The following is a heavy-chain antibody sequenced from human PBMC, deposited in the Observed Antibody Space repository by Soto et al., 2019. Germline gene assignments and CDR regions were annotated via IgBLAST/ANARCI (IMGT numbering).Heavy chain of an antibody. CDR1: GFTFSSYA. Sequence: GGSLRLSCAASGFTFSSYAMSWVRQAPGKWLEWVSAISGSGGSTYYADSVKGRFTISRDNSKNTLYLQMNSLRAEDTAIYYCAKVVTPLYYYGMDVWGQGTTVTVSS. CDR3: AKVVTPLYYYGMDV. CDR2: ISGSGGST. V-gene: IGHV3-23*01. J-gene: IGHJ6*02. D-gene: IGHD5-18*01.